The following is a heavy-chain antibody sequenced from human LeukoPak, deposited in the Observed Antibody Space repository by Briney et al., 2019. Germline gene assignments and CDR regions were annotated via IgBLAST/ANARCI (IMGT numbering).Heavy chain of an antibody. V-gene: IGHV4-38-2*01. CDR3: ARNTSAWSPLGETQSAPHCFDS. J-gene: IGHJ4*02. Sequence: SETLSLTCGVSGNFISRGYYWAWIRQPPGKGLEWIGSIYNTGSTYYNPSLKSRVTMSIDTPKNQFSLKLSSVTAADTVVYYCARNTSAWSPLGETQSAPHCFDSWGQGTLVTVSS. D-gene: IGHD6-19*01. CDR2: IYNTGST. CDR1: GNFISRGYY.